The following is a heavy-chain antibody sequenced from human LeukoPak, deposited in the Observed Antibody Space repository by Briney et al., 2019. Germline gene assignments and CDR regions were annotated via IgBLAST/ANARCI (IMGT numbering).Heavy chain of an antibody. V-gene: IGHV4-34*01. CDR3: ASGPNRALI. J-gene: IGHJ1*01. D-gene: IGHD3-10*01. Sequence: SETLSLTCAVYGGSFSSYYWSWIRQTPGKGLEWIGEINYSGRTNYNPSLKSRVTISVDTSRNQFSLKLSSVTAADTAVYYCASGPNRALIWGQGTLVTVSS. CDR1: GGSFSSYY. CDR2: INYSGRT.